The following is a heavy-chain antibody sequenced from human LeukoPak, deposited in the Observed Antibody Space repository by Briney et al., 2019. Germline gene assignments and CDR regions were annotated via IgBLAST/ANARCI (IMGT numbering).Heavy chain of an antibody. D-gene: IGHD3-22*01. CDR3: ARLGDSSGYHLPYYYYGMDV. Sequence: SVKVSCKASGGTFSSYAISWLRQAPGQGLEWMGRIIPILGIANYAQKFQGRVTITADKSTSTAYMELSSLRSEDTAVYYCARLGDSSGYHLPYYYYGMDVWGQGTTVTVSS. J-gene: IGHJ6*02. V-gene: IGHV1-69*04. CDR1: GGTFSSYA. CDR2: IIPILGIA.